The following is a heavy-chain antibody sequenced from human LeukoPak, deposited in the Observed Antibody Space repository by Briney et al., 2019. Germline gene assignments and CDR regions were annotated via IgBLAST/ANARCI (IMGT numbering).Heavy chain of an antibody. CDR3: ARGCRVRDPSGYYYYYMDV. CDR2: MSPNSGNT. CDR1: GYTFTSYD. Sequence: ASVKVSCKASGYTFTSYDINWVRQATGQGLEWMGWMSPNSGNTGYAQKFQGRVTMTRNTSISTAYMELSSLRSEDTAVYYCARGCRVRDPSGYYYYYMDVWGKGTTVTVSS. D-gene: IGHD3-10*01. J-gene: IGHJ6*03. V-gene: IGHV1-8*01.